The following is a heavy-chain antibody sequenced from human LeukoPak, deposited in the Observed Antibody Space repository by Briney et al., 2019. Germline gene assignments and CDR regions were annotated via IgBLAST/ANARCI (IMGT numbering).Heavy chain of an antibody. CDR3: ARVTRDGGWSIDY. V-gene: IGHV4-59*01. CDR2: IYYSGST. Sequence: SETLSLTCTVSGGSISSYYWSWIRQPTGKGLEWLGYIYYSGSTNYNPSLKSRVTISVDTSKNQFSLKLSSVTAADTAVYYCARVTRDGGWSIDYWGQGTLVTVSS. J-gene: IGHJ4*02. D-gene: IGHD2-15*01. CDR1: GGSISSYY.